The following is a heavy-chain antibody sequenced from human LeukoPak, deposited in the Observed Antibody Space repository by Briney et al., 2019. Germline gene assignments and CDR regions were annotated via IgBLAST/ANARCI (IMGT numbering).Heavy chain of an antibody. Sequence: SETLSLTCTFSGGSISSYYWSWIRQPPGKGLEWIGYIYYSGSTNYNPSLKSRVTISVDTSKNQFSLKLSSVTAADTAVYYCATITPPDDSSGYYSDYWGQGTLVTVSS. CDR1: GGSISSYY. CDR2: IYYSGST. V-gene: IGHV4-59*01. D-gene: IGHD3-22*01. J-gene: IGHJ4*02. CDR3: ATITPPDDSSGYYSDY.